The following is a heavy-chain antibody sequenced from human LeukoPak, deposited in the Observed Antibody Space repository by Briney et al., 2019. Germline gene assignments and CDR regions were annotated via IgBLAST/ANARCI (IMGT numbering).Heavy chain of an antibody. Sequence: GGSLRLSCAASGFTFSSYWMSWVRQAQGKGLEWVANIKQDGSEKYYVDSVKGRFTISRDNAKNSLYLQMNSLRAEDTAVYYCARAYLTSYYYDSSGLYYFDYWGQGTLVTVSS. CDR3: ARAYLTSYYYDSSGLYYFDY. J-gene: IGHJ4*02. D-gene: IGHD3-22*01. CDR1: GFTFSSYW. CDR2: IKQDGSEK. V-gene: IGHV3-7*01.